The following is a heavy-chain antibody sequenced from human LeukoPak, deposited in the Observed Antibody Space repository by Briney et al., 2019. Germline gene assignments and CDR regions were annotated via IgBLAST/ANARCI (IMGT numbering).Heavy chain of an antibody. V-gene: IGHV4-39*01. CDR1: GGSISSSSYY. CDR2: INYSGSS. Sequence: SETLSLTCTVSGGSISSSSYYWGCNPQPPGKGLDSIGSINYSGSSYYNPSVKSLVIISVDTSKNQFSLKLSSVTAADTAVYYCARLDSSGYYYGYYFDYWGQGTLVTVSS. D-gene: IGHD3-22*01. CDR3: ARLDSSGYYYGYYFDY. J-gene: IGHJ4*02.